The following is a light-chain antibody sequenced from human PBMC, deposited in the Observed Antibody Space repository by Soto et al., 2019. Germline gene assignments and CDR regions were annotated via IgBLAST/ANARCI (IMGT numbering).Light chain of an antibody. J-gene: IGKJ2*01. Sequence: EIVMTQSPATLSVSPGERATLSCRASQSVSSNLAWYRQKPGQAPRLLIYGASTRATGIPARFRGSGSGTEFTLSISSLQSEDFAVYYCQQYNNWPLHTFGQGTKLEIK. CDR1: QSVSSN. V-gene: IGKV3-15*01. CDR3: QQYNNWPLHT. CDR2: GAS.